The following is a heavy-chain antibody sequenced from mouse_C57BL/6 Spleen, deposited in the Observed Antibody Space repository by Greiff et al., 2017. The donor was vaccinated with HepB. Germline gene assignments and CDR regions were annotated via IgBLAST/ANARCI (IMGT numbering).Heavy chain of an antibody. V-gene: IGHV1-69*01. CDR1: GYTFTSYW. CDR3: ALLWGAMDY. J-gene: IGHJ4*01. D-gene: IGHD1-1*01. CDR2: IDPSDSYT. Sequence: VQLQQPGAELVMPGASVKLSCKASGYTFTSYWMHWVKQRPGQGLEWIGEIDPSDSYTNYNQKFKGKSTLTVDKSSSTAYMQLSSLTSEDSAVYYCALLWGAMDYWGQGTSVTVSS.